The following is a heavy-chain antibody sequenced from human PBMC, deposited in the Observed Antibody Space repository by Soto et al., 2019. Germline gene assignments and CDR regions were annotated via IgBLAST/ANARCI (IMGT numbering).Heavy chain of an antibody. CDR1: GFTFSSYG. CDR3: ARDGYCSGGSCYSVPVFDY. D-gene: IGHD2-15*01. Sequence: QVQLVESGGGVVQPGRSLRLSCAASGFTFSSYGMHWVRQAPGKGLEWVAVIWYDGSNKYYADSVKGRFTISRDNSNNTLYLQMNSLRSEDTAVHYCARDGYCSGGSCYSVPVFDYWGQGTLVTVPS. CDR2: IWYDGSNK. V-gene: IGHV3-33*01. J-gene: IGHJ4*02.